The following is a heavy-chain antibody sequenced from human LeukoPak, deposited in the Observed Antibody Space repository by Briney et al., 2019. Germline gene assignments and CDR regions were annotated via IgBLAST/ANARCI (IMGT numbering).Heavy chain of an antibody. CDR2: IYHSGST. V-gene: IGHV4-30-4*07. CDR3: ASYGAQRGVLLDY. Sequence: SETLSLTCAVSGVSISRGGYSWSWIRQPPGKGLEWIGYIYHSGSTNYNPSLKSRLTISVDTSNNQFSLKLSSVTAADTAVYYCASYGAQRGVLLDYWGQGTLVTVSS. J-gene: IGHJ4*02. D-gene: IGHD3-10*01. CDR1: GVSISRGGYS.